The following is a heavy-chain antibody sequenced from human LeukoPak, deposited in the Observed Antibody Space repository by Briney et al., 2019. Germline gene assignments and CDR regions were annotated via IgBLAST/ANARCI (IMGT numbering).Heavy chain of an antibody. CDR3: ARVGGSRLYYYYYMDA. Sequence: GASVKVSCKASGYTFTSYAMNWVRQAPGQGLEWMGWINTNTGNPTYAQGFTGRFVFSLDTSVSTAYLQISSLKAEDTAVYYCARVGGSRLYYYYYMDAWGKGTTVTVSS. CDR2: INTNTGNP. V-gene: IGHV7-4-1*02. CDR1: GYTFTSYA. D-gene: IGHD2-15*01. J-gene: IGHJ6*03.